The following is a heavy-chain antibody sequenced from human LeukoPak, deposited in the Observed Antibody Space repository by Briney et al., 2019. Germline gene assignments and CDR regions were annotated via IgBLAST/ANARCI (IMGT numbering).Heavy chain of an antibody. D-gene: IGHD4-11*01. J-gene: IGHJ4*02. CDR3: ATSDYTGDGRPY. CDR1: GDSMISNKW. V-gene: IGHV4-4*02. Sequence: PSETLSLTCSVSGDSMISNKWWIWVRQPPGKGLEWIGRIYRSGSANYNPSLKARVTMSLDKAENEFSLNLTSVTAADTAVYYCATSDYTGDGRPYWGQGTLVIVSS. CDR2: IYRSGSA.